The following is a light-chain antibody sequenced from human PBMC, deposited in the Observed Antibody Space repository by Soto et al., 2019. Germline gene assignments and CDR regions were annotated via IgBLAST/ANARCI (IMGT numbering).Light chain of an antibody. CDR1: QNVLNRANDKNT. Sequence: DIVMTQSPDSLAVSLGERATINCKSSQNVLNRANDKNTIAWYQQKPGQPPKLLIYWASTRESDVPDRFSGSGSATDFTLTISSLQAGDVAVYFCQQYFNTPLTFGGGTKVEIK. V-gene: IGKV4-1*01. CDR3: QQYFNTPLT. CDR2: WAS. J-gene: IGKJ4*01.